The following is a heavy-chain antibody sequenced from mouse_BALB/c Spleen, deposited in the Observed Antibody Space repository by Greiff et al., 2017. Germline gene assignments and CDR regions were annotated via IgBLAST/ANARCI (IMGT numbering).Heavy chain of an antibody. D-gene: IGHD2-4*01. CDR2: IRNKANGYTT. CDR1: GFTFTDYY. CDR3: ARDQRTMITTEGAMDY. Sequence: EVHLVESGGGLVQPGGSLRLSCATPGFTFTDYYMSWVRQPPGKALEWLGFIRNKANGYTTEYSASVKGRFTISRDNSQSILYLQMNTLRAEDSATYYCARDQRTMITTEGAMDYWGQGTSVTVSS. V-gene: IGHV7-3*02. J-gene: IGHJ4*01.